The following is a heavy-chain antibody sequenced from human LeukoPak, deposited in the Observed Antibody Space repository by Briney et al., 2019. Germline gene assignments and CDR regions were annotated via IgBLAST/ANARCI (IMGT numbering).Heavy chain of an antibody. D-gene: IGHD1-1*01. V-gene: IGHV4-4*03. Sequence: PEALSLTCAVSGDSISNRNWWSWVRQPPGKGLEWIGEIYHTGSTNYNPSLKSRVTISVDNSKNQFSLKLTSVTAADTAVYYCARDPNWNRYFDYWGQGTLVTVSS. CDR1: GDSISNRNW. J-gene: IGHJ4*02. CDR3: ARDPNWNRYFDY. CDR2: IYHTGST.